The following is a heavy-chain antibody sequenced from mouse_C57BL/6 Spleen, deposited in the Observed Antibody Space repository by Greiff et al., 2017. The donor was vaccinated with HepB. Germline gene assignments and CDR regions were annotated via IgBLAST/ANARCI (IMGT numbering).Heavy chain of an antibody. Sequence: VQLQQPGAELVKPGASVKLSCKASGYTFTSYWMHWVKQRPGQGLEWIGKIHPNSGSTNYNEKFKSKATLTVDKSSSTAYMQLSSLTSEDSAVYYCARGAYGSSLYYAMDYWGQGTSVTVSS. J-gene: IGHJ4*01. V-gene: IGHV1-64*01. CDR3: ARGAYGSSLYYAMDY. CDR1: GYTFTSYW. CDR2: IHPNSGST. D-gene: IGHD1-1*01.